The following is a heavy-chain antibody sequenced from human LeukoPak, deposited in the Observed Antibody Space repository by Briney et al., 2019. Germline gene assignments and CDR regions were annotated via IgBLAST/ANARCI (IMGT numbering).Heavy chain of an antibody. CDR3: ARGAYFYGSGINWFDP. CDR2: IYTTGST. J-gene: IGHJ5*02. V-gene: IGHV4-61*09. D-gene: IGHD3-10*01. CDR1: GGSISSGSYY. Sequence: PPQTLSLTCTVSGGSISSGSYYWSWIRQPAGKGLEWIGHIYTTGSTKYNPSLKSRVTISLDTSKNQFSLKLSSVTAADTAVYYCARGAYFYGSGINWFDPWGQGTLITVSS.